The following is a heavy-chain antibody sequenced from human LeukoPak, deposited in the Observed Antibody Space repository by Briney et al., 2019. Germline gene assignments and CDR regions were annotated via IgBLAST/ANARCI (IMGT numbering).Heavy chain of an antibody. Sequence: ASVKVSCKASGYSFSTHDINWVRQATGQGLEYMGWVNPNSGNTGYAQNFQGRVTMTRDTSTTTAYMELSNLRSDDTAVYYCARGGTMVRGANALGNYGMDVWGQGTTVTVSS. V-gene: IGHV1-8*01. J-gene: IGHJ6*02. CDR1: GYSFSTHD. D-gene: IGHD3-10*01. CDR2: VNPNSGNT. CDR3: ARGGTMVRGANALGNYGMDV.